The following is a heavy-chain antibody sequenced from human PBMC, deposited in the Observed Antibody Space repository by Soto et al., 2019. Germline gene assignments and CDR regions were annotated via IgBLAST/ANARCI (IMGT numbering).Heavy chain of an antibody. Sequence: PSETLSLTCTVSGGSISSGGYYWSWIRHHPGKGLEWIGYIYYSGSTYYNPSLKSRVTISVDTSKNQFSLKLSSVTAADTAVYYCARDDHADYGMDVWGQGTTVTVPS. D-gene: IGHD2-21*01. V-gene: IGHV4-31*03. CDR1: GGSISSGGYY. CDR3: ARDDHADYGMDV. CDR2: IYYSGST. J-gene: IGHJ6*01.